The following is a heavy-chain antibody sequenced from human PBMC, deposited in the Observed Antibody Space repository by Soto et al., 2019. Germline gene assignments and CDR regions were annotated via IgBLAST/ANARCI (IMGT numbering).Heavy chain of an antibody. Sequence: SETLSLTCTVSGISVSTSDYYWGWVRQPPGKGLDWIGNIYYSGSTFYNPSLRSRVTLSVDTSKNQFSLRLNSVTAADTAVYFCAGFVVPASRNSDFDYWGQGTRVTVSS. CDR1: GISVSTSDYY. D-gene: IGHD2-15*01. CDR3: AGFVVPASRNSDFDY. J-gene: IGHJ4*02. CDR2: IYYSGST. V-gene: IGHV4-39*01.